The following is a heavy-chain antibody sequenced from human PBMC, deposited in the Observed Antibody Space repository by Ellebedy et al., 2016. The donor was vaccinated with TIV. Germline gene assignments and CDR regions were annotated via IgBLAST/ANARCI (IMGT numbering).Heavy chain of an antibody. D-gene: IGHD3-3*01. CDR2: TTAGGDRT. CDR3: AKASDYDFWSGYRYYFDY. V-gene: IGHV3-23*01. CDR1: GLTFSSYA. J-gene: IGHJ4*02. Sequence: GESLKISXAASGLTFSSYAMSWVRQAPGKGLEWVSGTTAGGDRTYYTDSVKGRFTISRDNSKNTLYLQMNSLRAEDTAVYYCAKASDYDFWSGYRYYFDYWGQGTLVTVSS.